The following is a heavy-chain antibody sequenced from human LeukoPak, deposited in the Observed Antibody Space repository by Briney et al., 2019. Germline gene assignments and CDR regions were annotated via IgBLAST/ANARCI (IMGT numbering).Heavy chain of an antibody. J-gene: IGHJ4*02. Sequence: PGGSLRLSCAASGFKFRDYAMSRVRQAPGKGLEWVSTIEKTGGRAYYADSVKGRFTVSRDNSKNTLYLQMNSLRAEDTALYYCAKQQGALIQQWYFDYWGQGTLVTVSS. D-gene: IGHD5-18*01. V-gene: IGHV3-23*01. CDR1: GFKFRDYA. CDR2: IEKTGGRA. CDR3: AKQQGALIQQWYFDY.